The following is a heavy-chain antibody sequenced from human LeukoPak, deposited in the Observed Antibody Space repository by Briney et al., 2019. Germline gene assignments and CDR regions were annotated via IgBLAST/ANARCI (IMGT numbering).Heavy chain of an antibody. V-gene: IGHV1-2*02. J-gene: IGHJ4*02. Sequence: SVKVSCKASGYTFTGYYMHWVRQAPGQGLEWMGWINPNSGGTNYAQKFQGRVTMTRDTSISTAYMELSRLRSDDTAVYYCARARGAFNRLDYWGQGTLVTVSS. CDR1: GYTFTGYY. D-gene: IGHD1-26*01. CDR3: ARARGAFNRLDY. CDR2: INPNSGGT.